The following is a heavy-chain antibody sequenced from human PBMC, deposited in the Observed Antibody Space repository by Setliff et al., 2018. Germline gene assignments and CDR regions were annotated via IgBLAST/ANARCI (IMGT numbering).Heavy chain of an antibody. Sequence: GGSLRLSCAASGFTFSSYWMNWVRQAPGKGLEWVANIKQDGSVKNYVDSVKGRFSISRDNTKNSLYLQMNSLRAEDTAVYYCAKLGWAYYFDYWGQGTLVTVSS. D-gene: IGHD7-27*01. V-gene: IGHV3-7*03. CDR3: AKLGWAYYFDY. CDR2: IKQDGSVK. J-gene: IGHJ4*02. CDR1: GFTFSSYW.